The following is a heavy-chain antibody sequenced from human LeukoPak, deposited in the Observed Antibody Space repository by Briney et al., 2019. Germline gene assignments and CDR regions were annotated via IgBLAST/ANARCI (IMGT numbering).Heavy chain of an antibody. CDR2: IIPIFGTA. J-gene: IGHJ4*02. D-gene: IGHD2-15*01. Sequence: GASVKVSCKASGGTSSSYAISWVRQAPGQGLEWMGGIIPIFGTANYAQKFQGRVTIIADKSTSTAYMELSSLRSEDTAVYYCTRDCSGGSCYLDYWGQGTLVTVSS. CDR1: GGTSSSYA. V-gene: IGHV1-69*06. CDR3: TRDCSGGSCYLDY.